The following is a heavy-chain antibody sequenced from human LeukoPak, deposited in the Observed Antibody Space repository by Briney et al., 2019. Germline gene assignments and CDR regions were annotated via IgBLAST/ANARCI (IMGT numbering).Heavy chain of an antibody. J-gene: IGHJ6*03. Sequence: GGSLRLSCAASGFTFSSYAMSWIRQTPGKGLEWLSYISQGGSDISYADPVKGRFTISRDNAKNSLYLQMDSLRAEDTAVYYCAKDSSSYDWGYMDVWGKGTTVTISS. CDR3: AKDSSSYDWGYMDV. CDR2: ISQGGSDI. CDR1: GFTFSSYA. V-gene: IGHV3-11*01. D-gene: IGHD3-22*01.